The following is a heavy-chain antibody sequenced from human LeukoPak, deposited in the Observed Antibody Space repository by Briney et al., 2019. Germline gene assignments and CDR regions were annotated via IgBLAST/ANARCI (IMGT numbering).Heavy chain of an antibody. CDR1: GFSLSTSGVG. CDR3: AHGSTYYYDSSGYAFDY. CDR2: IYWDDDK. V-gene: IGHV2-5*02. D-gene: IGHD3-22*01. J-gene: IGHJ4*02. Sequence: SGPTLVKPTQTLTLTCTFSGFSLSTSGVGVGWIRQPPGKALEWLALIYWDDDKRYSPSLKSRLTITKDTSKNQVVLTMTNINPVDTATYYCAHGSTYYYDSSGYAFDYWGQGTLVTVSS.